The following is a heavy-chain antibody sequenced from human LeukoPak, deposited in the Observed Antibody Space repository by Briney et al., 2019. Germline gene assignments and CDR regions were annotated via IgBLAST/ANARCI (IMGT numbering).Heavy chain of an antibody. Sequence: GGSLRLSCAASGFTFSSYAMSWVRPAPGKGLEWVSGISGSAGSTYYADSVKGRFTISRDNSKNTLYLQMNRLRPEDTAVYYCARGTVTAPDYWGQGTLVTVSS. D-gene: IGHD2-21*02. V-gene: IGHV3-23*01. J-gene: IGHJ4*02. CDR3: ARGTVTAPDY. CDR1: GFTFSSYA. CDR2: ISGSAGST.